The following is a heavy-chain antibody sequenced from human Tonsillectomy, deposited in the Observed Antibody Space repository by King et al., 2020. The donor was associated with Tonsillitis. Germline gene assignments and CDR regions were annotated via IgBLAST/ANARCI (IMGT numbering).Heavy chain of an antibody. Sequence: VQLVESGGGLIQPGGSLRLSCAASGFTVSSNYMSWVRQAPGKGLEWVSVIYSGGSTYYADSVKGRFTISRDNSKNTLYLQMNSLRAEDTAVYYCSRDRRIPVSPGAYGNYMAVWGRGTTVTVPS. CDR3: SRDRRIPVSPGAYGNYMAV. D-gene: IGHD6-6*01. V-gene: IGHV3-53*01. J-gene: IGHJ6*03. CDR2: IYSGGST. CDR1: GFTVSSNY.